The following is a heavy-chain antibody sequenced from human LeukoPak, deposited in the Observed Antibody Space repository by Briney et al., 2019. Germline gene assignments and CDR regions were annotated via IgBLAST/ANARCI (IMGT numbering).Heavy chain of an antibody. J-gene: IGHJ4*02. Sequence: PSETLSLTCTVSGGSISSSSYHWGWIRQPPGKGLEWIGSIYYSGSTYYNPSLKSRVTISVDTSKNQFSLKLTSVTAADTAVYYCARQTGDSYGYADYWGQGTLVTVSS. V-gene: IGHV4-39*01. CDR1: GGSISSSSYH. D-gene: IGHD5-18*01. CDR2: IYYSGST. CDR3: ARQTGDSYGYADY.